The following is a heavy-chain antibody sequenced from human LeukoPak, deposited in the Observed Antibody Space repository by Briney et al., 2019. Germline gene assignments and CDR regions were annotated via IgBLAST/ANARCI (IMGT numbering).Heavy chain of an antibody. CDR2: IYYSGST. Sequence: PSETLSLTCTVSGGSISSSSYYWGGIRQPPGKGLEWIGSIYYSGSTYYNPSLKSRVTISVDTSTNQFSLKLSSVTAADTAVYYCARDHRVVSNWDAFDIWGQGTMVTVSS. CDR3: ARDHRVVSNWDAFDI. V-gene: IGHV4-39*07. D-gene: IGHD4-11*01. J-gene: IGHJ3*02. CDR1: GGSISSSSYY.